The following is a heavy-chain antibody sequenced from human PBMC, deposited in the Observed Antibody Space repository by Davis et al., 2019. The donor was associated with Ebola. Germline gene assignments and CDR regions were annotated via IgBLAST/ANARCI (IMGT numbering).Heavy chain of an antibody. CDR2: ISGSGGST. CDR1: GFTFSSYA. Sequence: LSLTCAASGFTFSSYAMSWVRQAPGKGLEWVSAISGSGGSTYYADSVKGRFTISRDNSKNTLYLQMNSLRTEDTAVYYCARDAYGMDVWGHGTTVTVSS. J-gene: IGHJ6*02. V-gene: IGHV3-23*01. CDR3: ARDAYGMDV.